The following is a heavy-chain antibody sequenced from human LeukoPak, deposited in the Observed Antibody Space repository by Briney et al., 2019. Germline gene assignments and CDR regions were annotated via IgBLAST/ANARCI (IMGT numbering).Heavy chain of an antibody. J-gene: IGHJ4*02. D-gene: IGHD2-2*02. V-gene: IGHV4-39*07. CDR3: ARRYCSSTSCYMEFDY. Sequence: PSETLSLTCTVSGGSIRSSYYYWGWIRQPPGRGLEWIGSIYDSGSTYYNPSLKSRVTISVDTSKNQFSLKLSSVTAADTAVYYCARRYCSSTSCYMEFDYWGQGTLVTVSS. CDR1: GGSIRSSYYY. CDR2: IYDSGST.